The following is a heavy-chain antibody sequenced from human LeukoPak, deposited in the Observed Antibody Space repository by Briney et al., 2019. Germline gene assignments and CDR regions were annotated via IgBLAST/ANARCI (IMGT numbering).Heavy chain of an antibody. D-gene: IGHD6-13*01. CDR1: GYTVTNYA. J-gene: IGHJ4*02. CDR2: ISIYNGNT. Sequence: ASVKVSCKASGYTVTNYAINWVRQAPGHGLEWMGWISIYNGNTNYTQNLQGRVTMTTDTSTNTAYMELRSLRSDHTAVYYCARTSAYGSSWHSYWGQGTLVTVSS. V-gene: IGHV1-18*01. CDR3: ARTSAYGSSWHSY.